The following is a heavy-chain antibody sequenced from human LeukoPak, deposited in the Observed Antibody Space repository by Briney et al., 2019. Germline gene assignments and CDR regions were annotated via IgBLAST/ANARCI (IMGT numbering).Heavy chain of an antibody. V-gene: IGHV3-23*01. D-gene: IGHD3-10*01. CDR1: GFTFSSYA. CDR3: AKGSLRGYYYMDV. CDR2: ISGSGGST. Sequence: PGGSLRLSCAASGFTFSSYAMSWVRQAPGKGLEWVSAISGSGGSTYYADSVKGRFSISRDNAKNTLYLQMNSLRAEDTAVYYCAKGSLRGYYYMDVWGKGTTVTVSS. J-gene: IGHJ6*03.